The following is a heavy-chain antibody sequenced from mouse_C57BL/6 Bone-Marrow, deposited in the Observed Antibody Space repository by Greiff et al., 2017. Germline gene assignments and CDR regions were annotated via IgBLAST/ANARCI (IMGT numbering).Heavy chain of an antibody. Sequence: QVQLQQSGAELVKPGASVKISCKASGYAFSSYWMNWVKQRPGKGLEWIGQIYPGDGDTNYNEKFKGKAKLTADKTPSPACMPLGGLTSVDPVVYFCARERGFAYWGQGTLVTVSA. J-gene: IGHJ3*01. V-gene: IGHV1-80*01. CDR1: GYAFSSYW. CDR3: ARERGFAY. CDR2: IYPGDGDT.